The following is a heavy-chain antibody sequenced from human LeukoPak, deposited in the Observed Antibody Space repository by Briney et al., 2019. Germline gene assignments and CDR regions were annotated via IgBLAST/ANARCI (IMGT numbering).Heavy chain of an antibody. CDR3: ARVGRNHSPRYRIAVAGLDY. D-gene: IGHD6-19*01. CDR2: INTNTGNP. Sequence: ASVKVPCKASGYTFTSYAMNWVRQAPGQGLEWMGWINTNTGNPTYAQGFTGRFVFSLDTSVSTAYLQISSLKAEDTAVYYCARVGRNHSPRYRIAVAGLDYWGQGTLVTVSS. CDR1: GYTFTSYA. J-gene: IGHJ4*02. V-gene: IGHV7-4-1*02.